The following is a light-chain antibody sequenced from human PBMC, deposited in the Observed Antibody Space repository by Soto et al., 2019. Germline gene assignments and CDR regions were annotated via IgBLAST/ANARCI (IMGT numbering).Light chain of an antibody. V-gene: IGKV3-15*01. Sequence: EIVMTQSPATLSVSPGESATLSCRASQSVSSNLAWHQQKPGQAPRILMYDASTRATGISARFSGSGSGTEFTLTISSLQSEDFAAYYCQQYHNWPITFGQGTRLETK. CDR1: QSVSSN. CDR2: DAS. CDR3: QQYHNWPIT. J-gene: IGKJ5*01.